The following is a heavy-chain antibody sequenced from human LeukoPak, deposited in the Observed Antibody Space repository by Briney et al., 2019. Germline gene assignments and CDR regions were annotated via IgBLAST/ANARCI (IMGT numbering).Heavy chain of an antibody. CDR1: GGSISSGGYY. D-gene: IGHD6-6*01. CDR2: IYYSGRT. V-gene: IGHV4-31*03. CDR3: ARRSSSSGYFDD. Sequence: SQTLSLTCPVTGGSISSGGYYWSWIRQHPGEGLEWMGYIYYSGRTYYNPSLESRVIISLDTSKNQFSLTLSSVTAADTAVYYCARRSSSSGYFDDWGQGTLVTVSS. J-gene: IGHJ4*02.